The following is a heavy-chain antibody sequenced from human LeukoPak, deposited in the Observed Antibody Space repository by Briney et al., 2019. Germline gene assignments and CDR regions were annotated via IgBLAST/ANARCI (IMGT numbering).Heavy chain of an antibody. CDR3: ANQNQVSSRWYALTYFDY. D-gene: IGHD6-13*01. V-gene: IGHV3-23*01. Sequence: GGSLRLSCAASGFTFSSYAMSWVRQAPGKGLEWVSTISGSGGSTYYADSVKGRFTISRDSSKNTLYLQMNSLRAEDTAVYYCANQNQVSSRWYALTYFDYWGQGTLVTVSS. CDR1: GFTFSSYA. CDR2: ISGSGGST. J-gene: IGHJ4*02.